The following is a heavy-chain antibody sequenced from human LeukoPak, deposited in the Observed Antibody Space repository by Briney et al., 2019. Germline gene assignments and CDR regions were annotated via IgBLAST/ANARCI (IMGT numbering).Heavy chain of an antibody. CDR2: ISSSSTTI. Sequence: PGGSLRLSCAASGFTFSSYSMNWVRQAPGKGLEWVSYISSSSTTIYYADSVKGRFTISRDSAKNSLYLQMNSLRDEDTAVYYCARDSSGSYYPNWFDPWGQGTLVTVSS. V-gene: IGHV3-48*02. CDR3: ARDSSGSYYPNWFDP. CDR1: GFTFSSYS. D-gene: IGHD3-10*01. J-gene: IGHJ5*02.